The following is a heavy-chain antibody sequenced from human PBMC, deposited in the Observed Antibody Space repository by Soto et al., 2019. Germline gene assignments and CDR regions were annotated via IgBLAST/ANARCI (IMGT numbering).Heavy chain of an antibody. D-gene: IGHD2-21*02. V-gene: IGHV1-69*02. CDR1: GDTFSRHT. CDR2: IIPILGIA. CDR3: ARVAEMGRVTKGYCYYMDV. Sequence: QVQLVQSGAEVTKPGSSVTVSCKASGDTFSRHTISWVRQAPGQGLEWRGRIIPILGIANYAQKFQGSVTITADKTTRTAYMDLSSMRSEDTAVYYCARVAEMGRVTKGYCYYMDVWGKGTTVTVS. J-gene: IGHJ6*03.